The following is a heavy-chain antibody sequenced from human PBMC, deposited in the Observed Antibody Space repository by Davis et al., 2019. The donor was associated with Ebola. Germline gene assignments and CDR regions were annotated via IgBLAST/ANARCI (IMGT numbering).Heavy chain of an antibody. CDR2: INPSGGST. CDR3: ARVLKFEYSSFELPFKGLVDAFDI. CDR1: GYTFTSYY. Sequence: ASVKVSCKASGYTFTSYYMHWVRQAPGQGLEWMGIINPSGGSTSYAQKFQGRVTMTRDTSTSTVYMELSSLRSEDTAVYYCARVLKFEYSSFELPFKGLVDAFDIWGQGTMVTVSS. D-gene: IGHD6-6*01. V-gene: IGHV1-46*01. J-gene: IGHJ3*02.